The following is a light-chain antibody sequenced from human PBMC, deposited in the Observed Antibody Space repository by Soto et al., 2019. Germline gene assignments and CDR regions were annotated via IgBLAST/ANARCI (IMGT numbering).Light chain of an antibody. CDR2: GAS. CDR1: QSVGTR. J-gene: IGKJ4*01. V-gene: IGKV3-15*01. Sequence: EIVMTQSPATLSVSPGERATLSCRASQSVGTRLAWYQWKPGQAPRLLIYGASSRATVVPARFSGSGSGTEFTLTISSLESEDFAVYICHQYNNWSVTFGGGTKVEIK. CDR3: HQYNNWSVT.